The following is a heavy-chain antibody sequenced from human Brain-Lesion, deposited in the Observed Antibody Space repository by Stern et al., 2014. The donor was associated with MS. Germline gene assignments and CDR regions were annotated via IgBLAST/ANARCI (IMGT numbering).Heavy chain of an antibody. V-gene: IGHV3-23*04. D-gene: IGHD6-19*01. Sequence: EVQLVESGGGLVQPGGSLRLSCAASGFSFSTYAMSWVRQTPGKGLQWVSGISGHGGTTSYDDSVKGRFTISRHNSKNTPYLQMHSLRADDTAVYYCAKWPHHIAVAGTRYFQHWGQGTLVTVSS. CDR1: GFSFSTYA. CDR3: AKWPHHIAVAGTRYFQH. CDR2: ISGHGGTT. J-gene: IGHJ1*01.